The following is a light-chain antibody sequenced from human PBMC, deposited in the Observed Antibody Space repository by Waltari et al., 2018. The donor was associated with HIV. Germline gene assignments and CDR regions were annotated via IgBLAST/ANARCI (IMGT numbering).Light chain of an antibody. CDR3: SSYTTSSTYV. Sequence: QSALAQPASVSGSPGQSITIPCTGTSTDIGAYNYVSWYQKHPGRAPQVIIHQVKRRPSGVSDRVAGAKSGNTASLTISGLQAEDEADYYCSSYTTSSTYVFGRGTTVSVL. CDR2: QVK. J-gene: IGLJ1*01. CDR1: STDIGAYNY. V-gene: IGLV2-14*01.